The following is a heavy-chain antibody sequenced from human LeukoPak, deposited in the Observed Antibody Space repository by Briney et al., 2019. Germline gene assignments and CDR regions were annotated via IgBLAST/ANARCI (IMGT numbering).Heavy chain of an antibody. CDR2: IIPIFGTA. J-gene: IGHJ4*02. V-gene: IGHV1-69*06. CDR1: GGTFSSYA. Sequence: AASVKVSCKASGGTFSSYAISWVRQAPGQGLEWMGRIIPIFGTANYAQKFQGRVTITADKSTSTAYMELSSLRSEDTAVYYCAKDYGDYGGFFDYWGQGTLVTVSS. D-gene: IGHD4-17*01. CDR3: AKDYGDYGGFFDY.